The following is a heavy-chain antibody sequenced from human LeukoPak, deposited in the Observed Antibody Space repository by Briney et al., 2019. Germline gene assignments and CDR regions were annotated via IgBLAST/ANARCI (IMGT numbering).Heavy chain of an antibody. Sequence: PGRSLRLSCAASGFTFSSYGMHWVRQAPGKGLEWVAVISYDGSNKYYADSVKGRFTISRDNSKNTLYLQMNSLRVEDTAIYYCAKDRGYWGQGTLVTVSS. CDR2: ISYDGSNK. CDR3: AKDRGY. V-gene: IGHV3-30*18. CDR1: GFTFSSYG. J-gene: IGHJ4*02.